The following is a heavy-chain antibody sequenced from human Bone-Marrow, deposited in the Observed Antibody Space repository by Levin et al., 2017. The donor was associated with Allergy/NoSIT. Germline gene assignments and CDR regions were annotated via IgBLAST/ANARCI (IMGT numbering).Heavy chain of an antibody. J-gene: IGHJ6*02. CDR1: GYSISRSHY. CDR2: ISESGTT. D-gene: IGHD3-3*01. Sequence: ESLKISCAVSGYSISRSHYWGWIRQSPGRGLEWIGSISESGTTYYSPSFKSRVTISADTSKNHVSLTLTSVTAADTAVYYCARDWCDFWSGYYYYGVDVWGQGTTVTVSS. V-gene: IGHV4-38-2*02. CDR3: ARDWCDFWSGYYYYGVDV.